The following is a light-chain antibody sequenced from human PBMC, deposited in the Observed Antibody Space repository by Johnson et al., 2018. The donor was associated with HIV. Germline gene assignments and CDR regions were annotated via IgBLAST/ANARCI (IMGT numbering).Light chain of an antibody. CDR1: TSNIGNNF. V-gene: IGLV1-51*01. Sequence: QSVLSQPPSVSAAPGQKVTISCSGSTSNIGNNFVSWYQHLPGTAPKLLIYDNNKRPSGIPDRFSGSKSGTSATLAITGLQTGDEADYYCGTWDSTLSAGGVFGTGTKVTVL. J-gene: IGLJ1*01. CDR2: DNN. CDR3: GTWDSTLSAGGV.